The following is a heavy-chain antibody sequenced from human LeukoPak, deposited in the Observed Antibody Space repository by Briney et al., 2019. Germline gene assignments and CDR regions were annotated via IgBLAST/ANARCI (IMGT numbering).Heavy chain of an antibody. J-gene: IGHJ4*02. CDR2: TVGSRPDT. V-gene: IGHV3-23*01. D-gene: IGHD2-21*01. Sequence: GGSLRLSCAASGFTFNNYALSWVRQTPGKGLEWVSATVGSRPDTYHADSAKGRFTVSRDNSRNTLYLQMNSLRAEDTAVYYCTKAPQEACAGVSCYPFDSWGQGTLVSVSS. CDR3: TKAPQEACAGVSCYPFDS. CDR1: GFTFNNYA.